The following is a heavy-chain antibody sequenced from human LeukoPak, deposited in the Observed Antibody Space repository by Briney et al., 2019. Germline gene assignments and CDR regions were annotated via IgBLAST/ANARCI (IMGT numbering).Heavy chain of an antibody. CDR1: GFTVSSNY. CDR3: AKARIAAAGTGAFDV. J-gene: IGHJ3*01. CDR2: IYSGGST. V-gene: IGHV3-66*01. Sequence: GGSLRLSCAASGFTVSSNYMSWVRQAPGKGLEWVSVIYSGGSTYYADSVKGRFTISRANSKNTLYLQMNSLRAEDTAVYFCAKARIAAAGTGAFDVWGQGTMVTVSS. D-gene: IGHD6-13*01.